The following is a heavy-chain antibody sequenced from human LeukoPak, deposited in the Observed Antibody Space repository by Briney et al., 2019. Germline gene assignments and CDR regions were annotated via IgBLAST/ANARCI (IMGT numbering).Heavy chain of an antibody. CDR1: GYTFTGYY. V-gene: IGHV1-2*02. CDR2: INPNSGGT. J-gene: IGHJ5*02. CDR3: ARVPSYCSGGSCYSGWNWFDP. D-gene: IGHD2-15*01. Sequence: ASVKVSCKASGYTFTGYYMHWVRQAPGQGLEWMGWINPNSGGTNYAQKFQGRVTMTRDTSISTAYMELSRLRPDDTAVYYCARVPSYCSGGSCYSGWNWFDPWGQGTLVTVSS.